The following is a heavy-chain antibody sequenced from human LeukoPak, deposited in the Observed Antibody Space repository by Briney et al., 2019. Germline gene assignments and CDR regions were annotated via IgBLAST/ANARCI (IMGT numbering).Heavy chain of an antibody. Sequence: SETLSLTCAVYGGSFSGYYWSWIRQPAGKGLEWIGRIYTSGSTNYNPSLKSRVTMSVDTSKNQFSLKLSSVTAADTAVYYCARDISTTYSSSWLYYYYYMDVWGKGTTVTISS. D-gene: IGHD6-13*01. J-gene: IGHJ6*03. V-gene: IGHV4-4*07. CDR2: IYTSGST. CDR3: ARDISTTYSSSWLYYYYYMDV. CDR1: GGSFSGYY.